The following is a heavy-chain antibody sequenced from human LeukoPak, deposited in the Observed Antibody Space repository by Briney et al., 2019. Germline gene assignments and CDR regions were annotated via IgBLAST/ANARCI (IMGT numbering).Heavy chain of an antibody. J-gene: IGHJ3*02. CDR3: ARVVPAANIHDAFDI. D-gene: IGHD2-2*01. CDR2: MNPNSGNT. V-gene: IGHV1-8*03. Sequence: GASVKVSCKASGYTFTSYDINWVRQATGQGLEWMGWMNPNSGNTGYAQKFQGRVTITRNTSMSTAYMELSSLRSEDTAVYYCARVVPAANIHDAFDIWGQGTMVTVSS. CDR1: GYTFTSYD.